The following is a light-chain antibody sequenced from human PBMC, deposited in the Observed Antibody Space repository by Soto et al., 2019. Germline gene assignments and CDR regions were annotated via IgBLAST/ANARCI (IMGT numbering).Light chain of an antibody. CDR3: QQSYSTPRT. Sequence: DIQMTQSPSTLSGSVGDRVTITCRASQTISSWLAWYQQKTGKAPKLLIYKASTLKSGVPSRFSGSGSGTDFTLTISSLQPEDFATYYCQQSYSTPRTFGPGTKVDI. CDR1: QTISSW. J-gene: IGKJ3*01. CDR2: KAS. V-gene: IGKV1-5*03.